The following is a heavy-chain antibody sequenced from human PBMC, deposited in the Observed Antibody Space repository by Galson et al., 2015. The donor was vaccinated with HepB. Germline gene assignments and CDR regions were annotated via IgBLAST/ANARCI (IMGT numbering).Heavy chain of an antibody. CDR2: ISSNGGST. J-gene: IGHJ4*02. CDR1: GFTFSSYA. V-gene: IGHV3-64D*06. D-gene: IGHD5-24*01. Sequence: LRLSCAASGFTFSSYAMHWVRQAPGKGLEYVSAISSNGGSTYYADSVKGRFTISRDNSKNTLYLQMSSLRAEDTAVYYCVKDREMATIIFPAYYFDYWGQGTLVTVSS. CDR3: VKDREMATIIFPAYYFDY.